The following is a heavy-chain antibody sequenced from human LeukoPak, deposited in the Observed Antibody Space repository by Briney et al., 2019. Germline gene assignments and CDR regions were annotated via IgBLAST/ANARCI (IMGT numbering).Heavy chain of an antibody. V-gene: IGHV3-21*04. J-gene: IGHJ6*03. CDR2: ISSSSSYI. D-gene: IGHD3-16*01. Sequence: GGSLRLSCAASGFTFSSYSMNWVRQAPGKGLEWVSSISSSSSYIYYADSVKGRFTISRDNAKNSLYLQMDSLRADDTAVYYCAKAPRFGDHAAEYFYYYMDVWGKGTTVTVSS. CDR3: AKAPRFGDHAAEYFYYYMDV. CDR1: GFTFSSYS.